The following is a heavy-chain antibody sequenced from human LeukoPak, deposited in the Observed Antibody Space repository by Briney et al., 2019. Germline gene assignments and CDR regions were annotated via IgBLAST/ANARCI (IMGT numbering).Heavy chain of an antibody. CDR2: IYYSGST. CDR1: GGSISSSSYY. V-gene: IGHV4-39*01. Sequence: SETLSLTCTVSGGSISSSSYYWGWIRQPPGKGLEWIGSIYYSGSTYYNPSLKSRVTISVDTSKNQFSLKLSSVTAADTAVSYCARLSSDDFWSGYYHYYYYYMDVWGKGTTVTVSS. J-gene: IGHJ6*03. CDR3: ARLSSDDFWSGYYHYYYYYMDV. D-gene: IGHD3-3*01.